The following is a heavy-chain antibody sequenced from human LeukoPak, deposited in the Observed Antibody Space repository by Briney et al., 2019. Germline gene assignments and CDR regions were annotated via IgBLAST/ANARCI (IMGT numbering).Heavy chain of an antibody. CDR2: ISGSGGST. CDR3: AKDDSSGYYYFDY. J-gene: IGHJ4*02. CDR1: GFTFSSYA. V-gene: IGHV3-23*01. D-gene: IGHD3-22*01. Sequence: GASLRLSCAASGFTFSSYAMSWVRQAPGKGLEWVSAISGSGGSTYYADSVKGRFTISRDNSKNTLYLQMNSLRAEDTAVCYCAKDDSSGYYYFDYWGQGTLVTVSS.